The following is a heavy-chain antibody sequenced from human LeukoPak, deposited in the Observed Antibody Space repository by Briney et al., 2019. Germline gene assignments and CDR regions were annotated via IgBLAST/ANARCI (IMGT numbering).Heavy chain of an antibody. CDR1: GYTFTSYG. D-gene: IGHD6-19*01. J-gene: IGHJ4*02. CDR3: ARDLRYSSGLYYFDY. CDR2: ISAYNGNT. Sequence: RASVKVSCKASGYTFTSYGISWVRQAPGQGLDWMGWISAYNGNTNYAQKLQGRVTMTTDTSTSTAYMELRSLRSDNTAVYYCARDLRYSSGLYYFDYWGQGTLVTVSS. V-gene: IGHV1-18*01.